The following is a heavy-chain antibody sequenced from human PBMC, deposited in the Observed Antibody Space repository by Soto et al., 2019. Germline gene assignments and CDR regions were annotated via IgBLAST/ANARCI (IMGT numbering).Heavy chain of an antibody. CDR2: ISGSGNRT. V-gene: IGHV3-23*01. D-gene: IGHD3-3*01. Sequence: EVQLLESGGGLVQPGGSLRLSCAASGFTLSSYAMSWVRQAPGKGLEWVSAISGSGNRTFHADSVKGRFTISRDNAKNTVYLEMNELRGDDTAIFYCARSRSGAVPDSFGYWGQGTLVTVSS. CDR3: ARSRSGAVPDSFGY. CDR1: GFTLSSYA. J-gene: IGHJ1*01.